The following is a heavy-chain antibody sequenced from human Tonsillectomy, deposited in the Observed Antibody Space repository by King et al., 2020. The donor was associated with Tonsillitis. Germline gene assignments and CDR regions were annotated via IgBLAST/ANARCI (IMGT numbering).Heavy chain of an antibody. CDR3: ARPMGRGVISRNYYYAMDV. D-gene: IGHD3-10*01. CDR1: GGTFTNNA. Sequence: QLVQSGAELKKSGSSVTVSCKTSGGTFTNNAISWLRQAPGQGLEWIGGIIPLYNTTNYAQKFQGRVTITADESTSAAYMELSGLRSDDTAVYYCARPMGRGVISRNYYYAMDVWGQGTTVTVSS. V-gene: IGHV1-69*01. CDR2: IIPLYNTT. J-gene: IGHJ6*02.